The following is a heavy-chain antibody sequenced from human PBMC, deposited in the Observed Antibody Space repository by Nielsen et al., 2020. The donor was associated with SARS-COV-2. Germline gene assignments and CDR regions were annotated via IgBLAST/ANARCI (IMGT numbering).Heavy chain of an antibody. CDR2: ISYDGSNK. Sequence: GESLKISCAASGFTLSSYGMHWVRQAPGKGLEWVAVISYDGSNKYYADSVKGRFTISRDNSKNTLYLQMNSLRVEDTAVYFCAKPRSGGYEDYFDYWGQGTLVTVSS. V-gene: IGHV3-30*18. CDR3: AKPRSGGYEDYFDY. D-gene: IGHD5-12*01. CDR1: GFTLSSYG. J-gene: IGHJ4*02.